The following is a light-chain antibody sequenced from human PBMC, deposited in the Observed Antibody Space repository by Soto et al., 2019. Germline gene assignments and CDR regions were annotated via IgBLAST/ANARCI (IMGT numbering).Light chain of an antibody. V-gene: IGKV1-5*03. J-gene: IGKJ1*01. CDR2: TAS. CDR3: QHCNSYSRA. CDR1: QTISCW. Sequence: DITMTQSPSTLSGSVGDRVTITCRASQTISCWLAWYQQKPGKAPKLLIYTASTLKSGVPSRFSGSGSGTEFTLTISSLQPDDFATYYCQHCNSYSRAFGQGTKVEIK.